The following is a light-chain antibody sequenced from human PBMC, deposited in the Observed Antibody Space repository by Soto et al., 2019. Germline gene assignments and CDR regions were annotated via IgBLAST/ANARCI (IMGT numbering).Light chain of an antibody. V-gene: IGKV3-20*01. Sequence: TQSPGTLSLSPGERATLSCRAVQSVTSTYMAWYQQKPGQAPRLLIYATSFRATGIPDRFRRSGSGTDFTLTISSLEPEDSAVYYCQDSSTSPWPFGQGTKVEIK. CDR1: QSVTSTY. CDR2: ATS. J-gene: IGKJ1*01. CDR3: QDSSTSPWP.